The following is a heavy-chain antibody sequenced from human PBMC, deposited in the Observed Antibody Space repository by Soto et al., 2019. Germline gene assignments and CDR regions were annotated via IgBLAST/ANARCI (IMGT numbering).Heavy chain of an antibody. J-gene: IGHJ4*02. D-gene: IGHD3-3*01. CDR3: ERGSGYSFDY. CDR2: IYYSGST. CDR1: GGSISSGGYY. V-gene: IGHV4-31*03. Sequence: SETLSLTCTVSGGSISSGGYYWSWIRQHPGKGLEWIGYIYYSGSTYYNPSLKSRVTISVDTSKNQFSLKLSSVTAADTAVYYCERGSGYSFDYWGQGTLVTVSS.